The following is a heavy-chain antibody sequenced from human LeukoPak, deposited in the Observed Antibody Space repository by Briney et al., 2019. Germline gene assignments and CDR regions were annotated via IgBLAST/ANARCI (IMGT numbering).Heavy chain of an antibody. V-gene: IGHV3-7*03. CDR2: IRRDGSVI. CDR1: GFSFSTFT. D-gene: IGHD5-18*01. Sequence: GGSLRLSCSASGFSFSTFTMTWVRQAPGKGLEWVANIRRDGSVIHYVDSVKGRFTISRDNAKNSLYLQMNSLRAEDTALYYCAKGGPTWIQLWSYYFDYWGQGTLVTVSS. CDR3: AKGGPTWIQLWSYYFDY. J-gene: IGHJ4*02.